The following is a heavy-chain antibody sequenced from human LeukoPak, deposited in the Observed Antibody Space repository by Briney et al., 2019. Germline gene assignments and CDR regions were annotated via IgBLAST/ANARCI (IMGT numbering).Heavy chain of an antibody. D-gene: IGHD3-22*01. Sequence: PGGSLRLSCAASGFTLSSYWMSWVRQAPGKGLEWVANIKQDGSEKYYVDSVKGRFTISRDNAKNSLYLQMNSLRAEDTAVYYCARGSSGYYYWGQGTLVTVSS. CDR2: IKQDGSEK. CDR3: ARGSSGYYY. V-gene: IGHV3-7*03. J-gene: IGHJ4*02. CDR1: GFTLSSYW.